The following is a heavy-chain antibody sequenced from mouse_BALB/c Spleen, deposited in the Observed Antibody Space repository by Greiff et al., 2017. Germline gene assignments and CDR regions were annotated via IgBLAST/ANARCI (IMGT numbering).Heavy chain of an antibody. D-gene: IGHD1-1*01. J-gene: IGHJ3*01. V-gene: IGHV7-3*02. CDR3: ARDGDYGSSTWFAY. CDR1: GFTFTDYY. CDR2: IRNKANGYTT. Sequence: EVQLVESGGGLVQPGGSLRLSCATSGFTFTDYYMSWVRQPPGKALEWLGFIRNKANGYTTEYSASVKGRFTISRDNSQSILYLQMNTLRAEDSATYYCARDGDYGSSTWFAYWGQGTLVTVSA.